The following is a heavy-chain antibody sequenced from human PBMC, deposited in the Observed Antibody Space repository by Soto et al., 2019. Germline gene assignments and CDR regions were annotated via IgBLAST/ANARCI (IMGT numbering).Heavy chain of an antibody. CDR1: RFALSNYR. CDR2: IDTSSTTI. CDR3: ARDFPYDHHGYSFERFDS. J-gene: IGHJ4*02. Sequence: PGGSLRLCCAASRFALSNYRMNWVRKDPRRGIEWLSYIDTSSTTIYYADSVRGRFTISRDNVENSLFLQMHSLRDEDTAVYYCARDFPYDHHGYSFERFDSWGQGTLVTVSS. V-gene: IGHV3-48*02. D-gene: IGHD2-2*03.